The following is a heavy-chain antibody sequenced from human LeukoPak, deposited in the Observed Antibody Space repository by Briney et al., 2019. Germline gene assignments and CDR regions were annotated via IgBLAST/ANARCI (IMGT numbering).Heavy chain of an antibody. CDR3: ARQYSSGWFRHFDY. CDR1: GYSFINYY. D-gene: IGHD3-22*01. V-gene: IGHV5-51*01. CDR2: IYPGGSDT. Sequence: GESLKISCRSSGYSFINYYIGWVRQVPGKGLEWMEVIYPGGSDTTYSPSFRGQVVFSADRPTTTVYLQLTNLQAPDTAIYYCARQYSSGWFRHFDYWGQGTLIAVSS. J-gene: IGHJ4*01.